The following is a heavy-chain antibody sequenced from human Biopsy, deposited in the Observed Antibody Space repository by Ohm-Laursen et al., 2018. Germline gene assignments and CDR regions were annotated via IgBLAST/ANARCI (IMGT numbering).Heavy chain of an antibody. CDR3: AADINVWNVNY. D-gene: IGHD1-1*01. V-gene: IGHV1-24*01. Sequence: SVKASCKVSGYTLTELSIHWARQAPGKGLEWMGGFAPENGKTVYAQNFQARVSMTEDTSTDTAYMELRSLRSEDTAVYYCAADINVWNVNYWGQGTQVTVSS. CDR2: FAPENGKT. CDR1: GYTLTELS. J-gene: IGHJ4*02.